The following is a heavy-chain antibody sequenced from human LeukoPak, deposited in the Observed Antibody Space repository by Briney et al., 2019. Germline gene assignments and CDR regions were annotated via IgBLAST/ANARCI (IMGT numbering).Heavy chain of an antibody. J-gene: IGHJ4*02. CDR1: GFTFSSYA. CDR2: ISGSGGST. CDR3: ALLLLRWSQVDY. Sequence: GGSLRLSCAASGFTFSSYAMSWVRQAPGKGLEWVSAISGSGGSTYYADSVKGRFTISRDNSKNTLYLQMNSLRAEDTAVYYCALLLLRWSQVDYWGQGTLVTVSS. D-gene: IGHD4-23*01. V-gene: IGHV3-23*01.